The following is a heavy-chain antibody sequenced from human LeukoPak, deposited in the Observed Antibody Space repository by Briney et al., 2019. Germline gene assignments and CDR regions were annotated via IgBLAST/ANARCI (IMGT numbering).Heavy chain of an antibody. J-gene: IGHJ6*02. CDR3: AKDLAASGEYGMDV. D-gene: IGHD6-19*01. V-gene: IGHV3-9*01. CDR2: ISWNSGSI. Sequence: PGGSLRLSCAASGFTFDDYAMHWVRQASGKGLEWVSGISWNSGSIGYADSVKGRFTISRDNAKNSLYLQMNSLRAEDTALYYCAKDLAASGEYGMDVWGQGTTVTVSS. CDR1: GFTFDDYA.